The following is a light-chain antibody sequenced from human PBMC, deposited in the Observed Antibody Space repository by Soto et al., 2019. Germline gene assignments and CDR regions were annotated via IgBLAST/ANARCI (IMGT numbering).Light chain of an antibody. CDR1: QSVSSNY. J-gene: IGKJ3*01. CDR2: GAS. Sequence: EIVLTQSPGTLSLSPGERATLSCRASQSVSSNYLAWYQQRPGQAPRLLIFGASYRATGIPDRFSGSGSGTDFTLTISRLEPEDFAVYYWQQYGSSPPNFTFGPGTKVDSK. V-gene: IGKV3-20*01. CDR3: QQYGSSPPNFT.